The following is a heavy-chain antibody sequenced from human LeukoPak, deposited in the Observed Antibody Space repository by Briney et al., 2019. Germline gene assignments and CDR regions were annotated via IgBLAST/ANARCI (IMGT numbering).Heavy chain of an antibody. D-gene: IGHD6-19*01. V-gene: IGHV3-23*01. CDR2: ISGGGGST. CDR3: ATAIAVAGTVYFDY. Sequence: PGGSLRLSCAASGFTFSSYAMGWVRQFPGKGLEWVSAISGGGGSTYYADSVKGRFTISRDNSKNTLYLQMNSLRAEDTAVYYCATAIAVAGTVYFDYWGQGTLVTVSS. CDR1: GFTFSSYA. J-gene: IGHJ4*02.